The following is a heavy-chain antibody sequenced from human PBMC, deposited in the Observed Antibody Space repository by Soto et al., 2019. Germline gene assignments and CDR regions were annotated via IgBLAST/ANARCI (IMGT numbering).Heavy chain of an antibody. D-gene: IGHD6-6*01. Sequence: LSLTCAASGFTFSSYAMSWVRQAPGKGLEWVSAISGSGGSTYYADSVKGRFTISRDNSKNTLYLQMNSLRAEDTAVYYCAKARGYSSSSDFDYWGQGTLVTVSS. CDR2: ISGSGGST. V-gene: IGHV3-23*01. CDR3: AKARGYSSSSDFDY. J-gene: IGHJ4*02. CDR1: GFTFSSYA.